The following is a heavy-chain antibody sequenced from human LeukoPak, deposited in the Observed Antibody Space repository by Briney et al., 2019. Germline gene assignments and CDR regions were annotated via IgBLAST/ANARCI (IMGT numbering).Heavy chain of an antibody. V-gene: IGHV3-53*01. CDR2: IYFDGST. J-gene: IGHJ4*02. CDR1: GFNVSSTY. Sequence: PGGSLGLSCAVSGFNVSSTYMTWVRQAPGKGLEWVSVIYFDGSTYHADSVKGRFTISRDNSKNTVYLQMNSLRAEDTAVYYCVKSSEDYWGQGTLVTVSS. D-gene: IGHD1-14*01. CDR3: VKSSEDY.